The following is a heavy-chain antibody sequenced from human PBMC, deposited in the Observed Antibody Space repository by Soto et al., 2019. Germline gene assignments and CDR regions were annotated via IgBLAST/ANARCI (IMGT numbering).Heavy chain of an antibody. Sequence: TLSLTCTVSGGPVSSGNYYWSWIRQPPGKGLEWIGYIYYTGSTNQNPSLKSRLRMSIDTSNKQFSLRLSSVTAADTAIYYCARSDWNFYYGMDVWGQGTTVTVSS. CDR3: ARSDWNFYYGMDV. CDR1: GGPVSSGNYY. J-gene: IGHJ6*02. D-gene: IGHD1-1*01. V-gene: IGHV4-61*01. CDR2: IYYTGST.